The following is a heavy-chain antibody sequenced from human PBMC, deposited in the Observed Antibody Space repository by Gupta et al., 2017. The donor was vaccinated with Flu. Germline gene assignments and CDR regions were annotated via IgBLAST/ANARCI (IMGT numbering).Heavy chain of an antibody. J-gene: IGHJ2*01. CDR1: GFTFDDYA. CDR3: AKDAELGGPTWAYWYFDL. D-gene: IGHD2-15*01. V-gene: IGHV3-9*01. CDR2: ISWNSGSI. Sequence: EVQLVESGGGLVQPGRSLRLSCAASGFTFDDYAMHWVRQAPGQGLAGVSGISWNSGSIGYADSVKGRCTISRDNAKNSLYLQMNRLRAEDTALYYGAKDAELGGPTWAYWYFDLWGRGTLVTVSS.